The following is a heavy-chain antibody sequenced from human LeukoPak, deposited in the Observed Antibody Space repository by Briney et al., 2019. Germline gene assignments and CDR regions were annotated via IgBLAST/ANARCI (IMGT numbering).Heavy chain of an antibody. CDR1: GFTIGTAW. J-gene: IGHJ6*04. CDR3: IAHFPYFYGFDV. D-gene: IGHD2-21*01. V-gene: IGHV3-15*01. Sequence: GGSLRLSCVSSGFTIGTAWMSWVRQAPGKELEWLGHIKSEGEGATTDYAAPAKGRFAISRDDSKNMIYLQMSSLKIDDTAIYYCIAHFPYFYGFDVWGKGTTVTVSS. CDR2: IKSEGEGATT.